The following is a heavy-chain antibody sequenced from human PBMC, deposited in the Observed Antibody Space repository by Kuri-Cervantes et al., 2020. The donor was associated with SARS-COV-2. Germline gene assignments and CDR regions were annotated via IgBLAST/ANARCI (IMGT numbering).Heavy chain of an antibody. J-gene: IGHJ6*02. CDR3: ARAFVVVVAAWRTGMDV. D-gene: IGHD2-15*01. CDR2: ISYDGSNK. CDR1: GFTFSSYA. V-gene: IGHV3-30-3*01. Sequence: LSLTCAASGFTFSSYAMHWVRQAPGKGLEWVAVISYDGSNKYYADSVKGRFTISRDNSKNTLYLQMNSLRAEDTAAYYCARAFVVVVAAWRTGMDVWGQGTTGTASS.